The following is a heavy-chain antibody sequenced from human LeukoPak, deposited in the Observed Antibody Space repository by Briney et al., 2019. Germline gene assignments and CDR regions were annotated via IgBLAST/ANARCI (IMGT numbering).Heavy chain of an antibody. CDR1: GYTFISYS. D-gene: IGHD6-19*01. J-gene: IGHJ4*02. CDR2: ISTYNGRT. V-gene: IGHV1-18*01. CDR3: ARLSSTRRFDTIYHQLDY. Sequence: ASVKVSCKASGYTFISYSITWVRQAPGQGLEWMGWISTYNGRTNYAPNFQDRLTMTTDRSTSTAYMELRSLRSDDAAVYYCARLSSTRRFDTIYHQLDYWGQGALVTVSS.